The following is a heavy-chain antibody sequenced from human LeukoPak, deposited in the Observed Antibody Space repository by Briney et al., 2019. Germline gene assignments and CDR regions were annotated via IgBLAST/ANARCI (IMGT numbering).Heavy chain of an antibody. CDR2: IIPILGTA. CDR1: GGTFSSYA. D-gene: IGHD5-12*01. V-gene: IGHV1-69*11. Sequence: GASVKVSCKASGGTFSSYAISWVRQAPGQGLEWMGRIIPILGTANYAQKFQGRVTITTDESTSTAYMELSSLRSEDTAVYYCARARVVASRVYYMDVWGKGTTVTVSS. J-gene: IGHJ6*03. CDR3: ARARVVASRVYYMDV.